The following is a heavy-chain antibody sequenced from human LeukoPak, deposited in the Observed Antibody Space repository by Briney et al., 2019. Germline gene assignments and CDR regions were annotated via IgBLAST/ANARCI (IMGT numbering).Heavy chain of an antibody. J-gene: IGHJ4*02. Sequence: GASVKVSCKVSGYTLTGLSMHWVRQAPGKGLEWMGGFDPEDGETIYAQKFQGRVTMTEDTSTDTAYMELSSLRSEDTAVYYCASHYGSGSYYFPYWGQGTLVTVSS. D-gene: IGHD3-10*01. V-gene: IGHV1-24*01. CDR2: FDPEDGET. CDR3: ASHYGSGSYYFPY. CDR1: GYTLTGLS.